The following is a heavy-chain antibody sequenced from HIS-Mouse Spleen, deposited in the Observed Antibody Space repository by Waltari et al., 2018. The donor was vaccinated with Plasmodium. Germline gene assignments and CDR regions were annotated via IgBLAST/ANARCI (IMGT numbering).Heavy chain of an antibody. Sequence: QVQLVQSGAEVKKPGASVKVSCKASGYTFTSYGISWVRQAPGQGLEWMGWIRPLNVNPTFEQKRQGQATMTTDTSTSTAYMYLRSLRSDDTAVYYCARGSAGDAFDIWGQGTMVTVSS. J-gene: IGHJ3*02. D-gene: IGHD6-19*01. CDR2: IRPLNVNP. V-gene: IGHV1-18*01. CDR3: ARGSAGDAFDI. CDR1: GYTFTSYG.